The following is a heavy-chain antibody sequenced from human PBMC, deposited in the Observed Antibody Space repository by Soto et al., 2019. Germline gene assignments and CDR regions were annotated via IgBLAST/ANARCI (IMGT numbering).Heavy chain of an antibody. CDR1: GGSFSGYY. Sequence: SETLSLTCAVYGGSFSGYYWSWIRQPPGKGLEWIGEINHSGSTNYNPSLKSRVTISVDTSKNQFSLKLSSVTAADTAVYYCARALRDIVVVPAAMNFDYWGQGTLVTVSS. CDR2: INHSGST. D-gene: IGHD2-2*01. V-gene: IGHV4-34*01. J-gene: IGHJ4*02. CDR3: ARALRDIVVVPAAMNFDY.